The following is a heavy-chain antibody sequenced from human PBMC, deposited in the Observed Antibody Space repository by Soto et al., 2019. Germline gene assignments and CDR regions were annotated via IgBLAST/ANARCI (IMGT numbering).Heavy chain of an antibody. CDR2: LDRCDSYT. Sequence: PGESLKISCNGSGYKFTNDCISLVPQMRGKGLEGMGRLDRCDSYTNYRPSFQGHVTISGDVSISTAYLQWSSLKASGTGIYYCARGTCSTTSCDYYYGMDVWGQGTTVTVSS. CDR1: GYKFTNDC. J-gene: IGHJ6*02. V-gene: IGHV5-10-1*01. D-gene: IGHD2-2*01. CDR3: ARGTCSTTSCDYYYGMDV.